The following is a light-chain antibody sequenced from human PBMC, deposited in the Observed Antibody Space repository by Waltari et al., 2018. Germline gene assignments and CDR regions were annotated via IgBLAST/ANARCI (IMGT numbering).Light chain of an antibody. CDR3: HAAADNNWF. J-gene: IGLJ2*01. V-gene: IGLV3-27*01. Sequence: YDLTQPLSVSVSPGQTATITCSGDVLAEKYVRGFQQKPGHAPTLILYKDTERPSGTPELFSGSSSGSTVTLTIRGALLEDEADYHCHAAADNNWFFGGGTKLTVL. CDR1: VLAEKY. CDR2: KDT.